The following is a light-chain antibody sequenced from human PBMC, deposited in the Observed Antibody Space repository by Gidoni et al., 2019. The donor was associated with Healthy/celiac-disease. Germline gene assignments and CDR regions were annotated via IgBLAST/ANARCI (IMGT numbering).Light chain of an antibody. CDR2: SNN. J-gene: IGLJ3*02. Sequence: SGLRQAIPGAGTGGQGVTISCSGSSSNIGSNYVYWYQQLPGTAPKLLIYSNNQRPSGVPDRFSGSKSGTSASLAISGLRSEDEADYYCAAWDDSLSGWVFGGGTKLTVL. CDR3: AAWDDSLSGWV. CDR1: SSNIGSNY. V-gene: IGLV1-47*02.